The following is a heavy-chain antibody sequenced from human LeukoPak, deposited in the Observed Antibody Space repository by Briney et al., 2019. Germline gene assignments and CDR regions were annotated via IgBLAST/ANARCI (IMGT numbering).Heavy chain of an antibody. CDR1: GFTFDDYA. D-gene: IGHD6-19*01. V-gene: IGHV3-9*01. Sequence: SGGSLRLSCAASGFTFDDYAMHWVRQAPGKGLEWVSGISWNSGSIGYADSVKGRFTISRDNAKNSLYLQMNSLRAEDTALYYCAKDYGSGCYGNWFDPWGQGTLVTVSS. CDR3: AKDYGSGCYGNWFDP. CDR2: ISWNSGSI. J-gene: IGHJ5*02.